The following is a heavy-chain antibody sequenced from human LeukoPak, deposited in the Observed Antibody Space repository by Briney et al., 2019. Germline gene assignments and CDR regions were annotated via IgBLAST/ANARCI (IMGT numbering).Heavy chain of an antibody. CDR3: SRSQFDY. CDR2: INGDGTVT. Sequence: PGGSLRLSCATSGFPFSSYWMLWVRQAPGKGLVWVSRINGDGTVTTYADSVEGRFTISRDNTKNILHLQMNNLRAEDTATYYCSRSQFDYWGQGVLVTVSS. J-gene: IGHJ4*02. CDR1: GFPFSSYW. V-gene: IGHV3-74*03.